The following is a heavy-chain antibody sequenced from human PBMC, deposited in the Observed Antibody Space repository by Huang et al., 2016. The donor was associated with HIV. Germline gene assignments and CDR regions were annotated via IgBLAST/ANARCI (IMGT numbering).Heavy chain of an antibody. D-gene: IGHD2-2*01. CDR3: ARDRSTRADY. CDR1: GFTFGTCG. V-gene: IGHV3-48*01. CDR2: ISNSGNTV. J-gene: IGHJ4*02. Sequence: EVLLVESGGGLVQPGGSLRLSCAGSGFTFGTCGMNWVRQAPGKGLKWVSYISNSGNTVYYTDSVKGRFTSSRDNAKNSLFLQMNSLRVEDTAVYFCARDRSTRADYWGQGTLVTVSS.